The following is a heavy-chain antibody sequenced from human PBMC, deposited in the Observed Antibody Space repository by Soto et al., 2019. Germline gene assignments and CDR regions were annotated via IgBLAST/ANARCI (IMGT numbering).Heavy chain of an antibody. CDR3: ARASQCTNGVCYSNYYYYYGMDV. J-gene: IGHJ6*02. CDR2: IYHCGST. Sequence: TLSLTCAVSGRSISSGGYSWSWIRQPPGKGLEWYGYIYHCGSTYYNPSLKSRVTISVDRSKNQFSLKLSSVTAADTAVYYCARASQCTNGVCYSNYYYYYGMDVWGQGTTVTVSS. CDR1: GRSISSGGYS. V-gene: IGHV4-30-2*01. D-gene: IGHD2-8*01.